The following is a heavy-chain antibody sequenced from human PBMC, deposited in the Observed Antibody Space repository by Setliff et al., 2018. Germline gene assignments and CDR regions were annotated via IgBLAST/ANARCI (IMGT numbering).Heavy chain of an antibody. V-gene: IGHV1-18*01. Sequence: ASVKVSCKASGYTFTSFGISWVREAPGQGLEWMGWISASNGKTNYAQKFQGRVTMTTDTSTSTAYMDLRSLRSDDTALYFCARAIGDYVMDSWGQGTLVTVSS. J-gene: IGHJ4*02. CDR2: ISASNGKT. CDR3: ARAIGDYVMDS. D-gene: IGHD4-17*01. CDR1: GYTFTSFG.